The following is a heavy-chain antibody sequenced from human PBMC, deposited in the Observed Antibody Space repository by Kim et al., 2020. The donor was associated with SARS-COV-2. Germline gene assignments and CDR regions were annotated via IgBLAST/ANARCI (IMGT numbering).Heavy chain of an antibody. CDR3: ARLRQRYSSSWDDRDYYYYYGMDV. V-gene: IGHV6-1*01. J-gene: IGHJ6*02. Sequence: SQTLSLTCAISGDSVSSNSAAWNWIRQSPSRGLEWLGRTYYRSKWYNDYAVSVKSRITINPDTSKNQFSLQLNSVTPEDTAVYYCARLRQRYSSSWDDRDYYYYYGMDVWGQVTTVTVSS. D-gene: IGHD6-13*01. CDR2: TYYRSKWYN. CDR1: GDSVSSNSAA.